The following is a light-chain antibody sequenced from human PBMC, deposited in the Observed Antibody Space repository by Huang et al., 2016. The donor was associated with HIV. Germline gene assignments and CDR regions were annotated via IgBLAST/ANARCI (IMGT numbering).Light chain of an antibody. J-gene: IGKJ4*01. Sequence: EIVLTQSPGTLSLSPGESAPLSCRASENVSKNYLVWYQQKPGQPPRLLIYGASSRAAGIPDRFSGSGAGTDFTLTITRLEPEDFAVYYCQQYGTSPRTFGGGTRVEI. V-gene: IGKV3-20*01. CDR2: GAS. CDR3: QQYGTSPRT. CDR1: ENVSKNY.